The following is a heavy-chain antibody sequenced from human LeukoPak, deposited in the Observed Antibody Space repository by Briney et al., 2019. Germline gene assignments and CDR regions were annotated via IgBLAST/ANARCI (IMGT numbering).Heavy chain of an antibody. V-gene: IGHV3-30*02. CDR3: AKDLRKGNYYPNWFDP. Sequence: GGSLRLSCAASGCTFSSYGMHWVRQAPGKGLEWVAFIRYDGSDKYYADSVKGRFTISRDNSKNTLYLQMNSLRAEDTAVYYCAKDLRKGNYYPNWFDPWGQGTLVTVSS. J-gene: IGHJ5*02. CDR1: GCTFSSYG. CDR2: IRYDGSDK. D-gene: IGHD3-22*01.